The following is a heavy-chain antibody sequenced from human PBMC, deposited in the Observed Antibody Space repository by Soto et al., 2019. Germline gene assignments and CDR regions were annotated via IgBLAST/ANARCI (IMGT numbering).Heavy chain of an antibody. V-gene: IGHV4-30-4*01. J-gene: IGHJ6*02. CDR1: GGSISSADYY. CDR2: IYYSGST. CDR3: ARAIVVTIGGMDV. D-gene: IGHD5-12*01. Sequence: SSETLSLTCTVSGGSISSADYYWSSVRQPPGKGLEWIGYIYYSGSTFFNPSLKSRVTISKDTSRNQFSLRLNSVTAADTAVYYCARAIVVTIGGMDVWGQGTTVTVSS.